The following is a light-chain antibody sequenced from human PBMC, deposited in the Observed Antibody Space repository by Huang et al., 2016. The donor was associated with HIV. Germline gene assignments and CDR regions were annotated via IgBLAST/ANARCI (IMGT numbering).Light chain of an antibody. CDR2: SAS. V-gene: IGKV1-6*02. J-gene: IGKJ1*01. CDR1: QDITND. Sequence: AIQLTQSTSSLSASVGDRVTITCRASQDITNDLGWYQQKQGKAPKLLISSASTLRIGVSSRCSGSGAGTDFTLTSSSLQPEDFATYFCLQDFNYPRTFGQGTRVEIK. CDR3: LQDFNYPRT.